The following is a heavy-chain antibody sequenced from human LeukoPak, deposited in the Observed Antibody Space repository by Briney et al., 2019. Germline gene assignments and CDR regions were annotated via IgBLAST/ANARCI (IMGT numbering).Heavy chain of an antibody. Sequence: SETLSLTCTVSGCSISSRSCYWGGIRQPPGKGLEWIGSIYYSGSTYYNPSLKSRVTISVDTSKNQFSLELSAVTAKDTALYYCASGSGYSYGPQDDAFDIWGQGTMVTVSS. D-gene: IGHD5-18*01. CDR1: GCSISSRSCY. CDR3: ASGSGYSYGPQDDAFDI. J-gene: IGHJ3*02. V-gene: IGHV4-39*01. CDR2: IYYSGST.